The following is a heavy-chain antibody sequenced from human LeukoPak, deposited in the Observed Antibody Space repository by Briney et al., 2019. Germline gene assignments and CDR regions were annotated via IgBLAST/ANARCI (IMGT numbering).Heavy chain of an antibody. V-gene: IGHV3-30*18. J-gene: IGHJ3*02. CDR3: AKAGYSSSWYLVNALDI. Sequence: GGSLRLSCAASGFTFSSYGMHWVRQAPGKGLEWLAVISYDGSERNYADSVKGRFFISRDNSKNTLDLQMNSLRAEDTAVYYCAKAGYSSSWYLVNALDIWGQGKMVTVS. D-gene: IGHD6-13*01. CDR2: ISYDGSER. CDR1: GFTFSSYG.